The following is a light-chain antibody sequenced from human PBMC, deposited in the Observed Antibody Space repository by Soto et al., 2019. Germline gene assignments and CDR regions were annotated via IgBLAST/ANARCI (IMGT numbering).Light chain of an antibody. Sequence: QSALTQPASVSGSPGQSITISCPGTSSDVGGYNYVSWYQQHPGKAPKLIIYEVSNRPSGVSKRFSGCKSGNTASLTISGLQAEDEADYYCSSYTTSSTYVFGTGTKVTVL. CDR3: SSYTTSSTYV. V-gene: IGLV2-14*01. CDR2: EVS. J-gene: IGLJ1*01. CDR1: SSDVGGYNY.